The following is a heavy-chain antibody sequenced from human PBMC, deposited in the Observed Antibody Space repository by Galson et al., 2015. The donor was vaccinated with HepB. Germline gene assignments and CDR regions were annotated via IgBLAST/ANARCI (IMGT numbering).Heavy chain of an antibody. J-gene: IGHJ3*02. D-gene: IGHD3-22*01. Sequence: SLRLSCAASGFTFDDYAMHWVRQAPGKGLEWVSGISWNSGSIGYADSVKGRFTISRDNAKNSLYLQMNSLRAEDTALYYCAKDLTPDYDSSGLGAFDIWGQGTIVTVSS. V-gene: IGHV3-9*01. CDR3: AKDLTPDYDSSGLGAFDI. CDR1: GFTFDDYA. CDR2: ISWNSGSI.